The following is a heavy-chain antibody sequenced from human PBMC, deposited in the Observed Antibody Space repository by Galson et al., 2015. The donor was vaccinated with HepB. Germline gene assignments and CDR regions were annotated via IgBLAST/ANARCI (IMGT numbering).Heavy chain of an antibody. CDR1: GFTFSSYW. D-gene: IGHD6-13*01. CDR3: ASISSSWNLFDY. V-gene: IGHV3-7*01. J-gene: IGHJ4*02. CDR2: IKQDGSEK. Sequence: SLRLSCAASGFTFSSYWMSWVRQAPGKGLEWVANIKQDGSEKYYVDSVKGRFTISRDNAKNSLYLQMNSLRAEDTAVYYCASISSSWNLFDYWGQGTLVTVSS.